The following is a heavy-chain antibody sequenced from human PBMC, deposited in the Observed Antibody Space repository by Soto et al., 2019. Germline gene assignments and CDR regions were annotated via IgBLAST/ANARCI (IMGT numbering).Heavy chain of an antibody. CDR3: AREVEQPDAFDI. Sequence: QVQLVESGGGVVQPERSLRLSCAASGFTFSSYAMHWVRQAPGMGLEWVAVISYDGSNKYYADSVKGRFTISRDNSKNTLYLQMNSLRAEDTAVYYCAREVEQPDAFDIWGQGTMVTVSS. CDR1: GFTFSSYA. V-gene: IGHV3-30-3*01. J-gene: IGHJ3*02. CDR2: ISYDGSNK. D-gene: IGHD6-13*01.